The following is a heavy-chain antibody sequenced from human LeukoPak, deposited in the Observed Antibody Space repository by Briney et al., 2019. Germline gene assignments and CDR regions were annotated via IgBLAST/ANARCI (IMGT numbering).Heavy chain of an antibody. CDR1: GGSLSSGSYY. Sequence: SETLSLTCTVSGGSLSSGSYYWSWIRQPPGKGLEWIAYIYYSGSINYNPSLKSRATISVDTSKNQFPLKLSSVTAADTAVYYCARDDYYDSSAYSGIDYWAREPWSPSPQ. CDR3: ARDDYYDSSAYSGIDY. D-gene: IGHD3-22*01. V-gene: IGHV4-61*01. J-gene: IGHJ4*02. CDR2: IYYSGSI.